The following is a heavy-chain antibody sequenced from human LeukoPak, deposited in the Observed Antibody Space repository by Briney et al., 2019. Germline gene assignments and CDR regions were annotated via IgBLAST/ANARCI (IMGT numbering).Heavy chain of an antibody. CDR3: AKDLDYTTYGYYSDY. Sequence: GGSLRLSCTASGFTFSSYAMNWVRQAPGKGLEWVSGIGAGGTFTYYADSVKGRFTISRDNSRNALYLQMNSLRADDTAVYYCAKDLDYTTYGYYSDYWGQGTLVTVSS. V-gene: IGHV3-23*01. D-gene: IGHD4-11*01. CDR2: IGAGGTFT. J-gene: IGHJ4*02. CDR1: GFTFSSYA.